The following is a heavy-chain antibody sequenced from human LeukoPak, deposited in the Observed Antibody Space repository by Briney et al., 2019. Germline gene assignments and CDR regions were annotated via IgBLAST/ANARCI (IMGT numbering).Heavy chain of an antibody. CDR2: IYSGTT. D-gene: IGHD4/OR15-4a*01. J-gene: IGHJ4*02. Sequence: PGGSLRLSRTVSGLSVSDNSMSWVSQAPGKGLEWDSFIYSGTTHYSGSVKGRFTISRDNSKNTLYLQMNSLRAEDTAVYYCARRAGAYSHPYDYWGQGTLVTVSS. CDR1: GLSVSDNS. V-gene: IGHV3-53*01. CDR3: ARRAGAYSHPYDY.